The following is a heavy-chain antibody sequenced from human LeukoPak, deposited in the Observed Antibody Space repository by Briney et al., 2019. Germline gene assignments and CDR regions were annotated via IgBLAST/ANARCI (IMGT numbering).Heavy chain of an antibody. V-gene: IGHV3-74*01. CDR1: GFTFSSDW. CDR3: ARDQEWFGESIDY. J-gene: IGHJ4*02. Sequence: PGGSLRLSCAASGFTFSSDWMHWVRQAPGKGLVWVSRINTDGSGSGTSYADSVKGRFTISRDNAKNTLYLQMNSLRVEDTAVYYCARDQEWFGESIDYWGQGTLVTVSS. D-gene: IGHD3-10*01. CDR2: INTDGSGSGT.